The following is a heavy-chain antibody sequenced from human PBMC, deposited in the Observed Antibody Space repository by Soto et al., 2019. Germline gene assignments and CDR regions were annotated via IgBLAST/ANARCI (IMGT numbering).Heavy chain of an antibody. J-gene: IGHJ3*02. CDR3: ARDPASSAFDI. CDR2: IKEDGGVK. Sequence: EVQLVESGGGVVQPGGSLRLSCAASGFTFSTYWMSWVRHAPGKGPEFVANIKEDGGVKNYVDSVRGRFTISRDNAKNSVYLQMNSLRSEDTAVYYCARDPASSAFDIWGQGAVVTVSS. CDR1: GFTFSTYW. V-gene: IGHV3-7*04. D-gene: IGHD2-2*01.